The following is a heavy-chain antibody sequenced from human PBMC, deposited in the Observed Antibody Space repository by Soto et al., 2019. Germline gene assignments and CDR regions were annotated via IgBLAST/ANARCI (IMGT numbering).Heavy chain of an antibody. Sequence: ASLKVSCKVSGYTLTELSMHWVRQAPGKGLEWMGGFDPEDGETIYAQKFQGRVTMTEDTSTDTAYMELSSLRSEDTAVYYCATEFSGYSSSPEYFQHWGQGTLVTVSS. D-gene: IGHD6-13*01. CDR3: ATEFSGYSSSPEYFQH. J-gene: IGHJ1*01. V-gene: IGHV1-24*01. CDR2: FDPEDGET. CDR1: GYTLTELS.